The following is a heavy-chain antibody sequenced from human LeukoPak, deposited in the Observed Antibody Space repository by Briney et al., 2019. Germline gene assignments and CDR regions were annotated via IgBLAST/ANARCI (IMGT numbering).Heavy chain of an antibody. V-gene: IGHV3-64D*06. J-gene: IGHJ4*02. CDR3: VKALGRIIFHYFDY. CDR1: GFTFSSYA. D-gene: IGHD2-21*01. Sequence: PGGSLRLSCSASGFTFSSYAMHWVRQAPGKGLEYVSAISSNGGSTYYADSVKGRFTISRDNSKNTLYLQMSSLRAEDTAVYYCVKALGRIIFHYFDYWGQGTLATVSS. CDR2: ISSNGGST.